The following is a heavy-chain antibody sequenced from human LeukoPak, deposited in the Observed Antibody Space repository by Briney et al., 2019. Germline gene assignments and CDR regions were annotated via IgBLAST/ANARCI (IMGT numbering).Heavy chain of an antibody. J-gene: IGHJ5*02. D-gene: IGHD3-22*01. CDR1: GGSFSGYS. CDR2: INHSGST. Sequence: SETLSLTCAVYGGSFSGYSWSWIRQPPGKGLEWIGEINHSGSTNYNPSLKSRVTISVDTSKNQFSLKLSSVTAADTAVYYCARRVPITMIVVANNWFDPWGQGTLVTVSS. V-gene: IGHV4-34*01. CDR3: ARRVPITMIVVANNWFDP.